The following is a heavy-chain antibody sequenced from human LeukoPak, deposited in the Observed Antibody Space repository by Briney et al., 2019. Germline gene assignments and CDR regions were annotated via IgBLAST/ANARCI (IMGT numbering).Heavy chain of an antibody. J-gene: IGHJ4*02. CDR2: ISGSGGST. D-gene: IGHD4-23*01. CDR1: GFTFSSYA. V-gene: IGHV3-23*01. Sequence: PGGSLTLSCAASGFTFSSYAMRWVRQAPGKALEWVSAISGSGGSTYYADSVKGRFTISRDNSKNTLYLQMNSLRAEDTAVYYCAKDRGRWSRILDYWGQGTLVTVSS. CDR3: AKDRGRWSRILDY.